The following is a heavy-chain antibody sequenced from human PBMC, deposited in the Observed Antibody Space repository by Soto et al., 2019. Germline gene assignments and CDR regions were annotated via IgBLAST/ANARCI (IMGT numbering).Heavy chain of an antibody. CDR2: IYYSGST. J-gene: IGHJ5*02. V-gene: IGHV4-39*01. Sequence: QLQLQESGPGLVKPSETLSLTCTVSGGSISSSSYYWGWIRQPPGKGLEWIGSIYYSGSTYYNPSLKSRVTISVDTSKIQFSLKLSSVTAADTAVYYCARPGSVSNWFDPWGQGTLVTVSS. D-gene: IGHD3-10*01. CDR3: ARPGSVSNWFDP. CDR1: GGSISSSSYY.